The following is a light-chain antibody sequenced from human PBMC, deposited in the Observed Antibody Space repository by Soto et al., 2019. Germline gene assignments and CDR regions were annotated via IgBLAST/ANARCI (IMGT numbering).Light chain of an antibody. CDR1: QSSSSY. CDR3: HQSYSTSWT. CDR2: AAS. J-gene: IGKJ1*01. V-gene: IGKV1-39*01. Sequence: DIQRTQSPSSRSASVGDRVTITCRASQSSSSYLNWYQQKPGKAPKLLIYAASSLHSGVPSRFSGSGSGTDFTLTISSLQPEDFATYYCHQSYSTSWTFGQGTKVEIK.